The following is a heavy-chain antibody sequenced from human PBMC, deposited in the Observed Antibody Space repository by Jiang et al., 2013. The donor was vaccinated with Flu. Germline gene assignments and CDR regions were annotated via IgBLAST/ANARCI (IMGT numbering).Heavy chain of an antibody. CDR2: ISYDGSNK. D-gene: IGHD1-1*01. Sequence: QLLESGGGVVQPGRSLRLSCAASGFTFSSYGMHWVRQAPGKGLEWVAVISYDGSNKYYADSVKGRFSVSRDNSKNTLYLQMNSLRAEDTAVYYCARDFTGWKGFDYWGQGTLVTVSS. V-gene: IGHV3-30*03. J-gene: IGHJ4*02. CDR3: ARDFTGWKGFDY. CDR1: GFTFSSYG.